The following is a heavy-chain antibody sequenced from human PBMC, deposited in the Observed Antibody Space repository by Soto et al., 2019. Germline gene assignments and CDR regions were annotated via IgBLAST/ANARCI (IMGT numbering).Heavy chain of an antibody. CDR1: GYTFTSYA. V-gene: IGHV1-3*01. CDR2: INAGNGNT. D-gene: IGHD6-19*01. J-gene: IGHJ4*02. Sequence: ASVKVSCKASGYTFTSYAMHWVRQAPGQRLEWMGWINAGNGNTKYSQKFQGRVTITRDTSASTAYMELSSLRSEDTAVYYCARDHEAAVAGPAFSYWGQGTLVTVS. CDR3: ARDHEAAVAGPAFSY.